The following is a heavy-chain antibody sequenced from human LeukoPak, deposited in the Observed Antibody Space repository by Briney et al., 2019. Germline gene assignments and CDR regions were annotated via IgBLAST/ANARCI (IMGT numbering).Heavy chain of an antibody. CDR3: ARDSTIYDSPYFYYYMDV. CDR2: INSDGSSA. D-gene: IGHD3-9*01. J-gene: IGHJ6*03. Sequence: GGTLRLSCAGSGFTFSRYWIHWVRHVPGKGLMWVSYINSDGSSAFYAAAVRGRFTISRDNAKNTLHLQMNSLRPEDTSVYYCARDSTIYDSPYFYYYMDVWGQGNTVTVSS. CDR1: GFTFSRYW. V-gene: IGHV3-74*01.